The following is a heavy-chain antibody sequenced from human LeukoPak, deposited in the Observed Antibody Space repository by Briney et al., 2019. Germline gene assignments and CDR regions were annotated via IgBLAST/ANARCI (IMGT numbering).Heavy chain of an antibody. D-gene: IGHD3-10*01. CDR2: IYYSGST. V-gene: IGHV4-39*01. J-gene: IGHJ4*02. Sequence: SETLSLTCTVSGGSISSSSYYWGWIRQPPGKGLEWIGSIYYSGSTYYNPSLKSRVTISVDTSKNQFSLKLSSVTAADTAVYYRARSITMVRGVIKGFDYWGQGTLVTVSS. CDR1: GGSISSSSYY. CDR3: ARSITMVRGVIKGFDY.